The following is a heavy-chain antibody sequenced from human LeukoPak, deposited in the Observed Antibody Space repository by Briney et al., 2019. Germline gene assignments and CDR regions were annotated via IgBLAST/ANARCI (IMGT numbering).Heavy chain of an antibody. CDR1: GYTFTSYS. CDR2: INPSGDTT. V-gene: IGHV1-46*01. J-gene: IGHJ4*02. Sequence: ASVTVSCTASGYTFTSYSMHWVRQAPGQGLEWMGVINPSGDTTNYAQRFQGRVTMTRDTSTSTVYMELSSLRSDDTAVYYCAREGRWPNYFDYWGQETLVTVSS. CDR3: AREGRWPNYFDY. D-gene: IGHD2-15*01.